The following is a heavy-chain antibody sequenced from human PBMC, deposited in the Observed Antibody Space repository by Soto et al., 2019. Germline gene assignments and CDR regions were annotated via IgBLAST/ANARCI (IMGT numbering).Heavy chain of an antibody. J-gene: IGHJ6*02. CDR3: DRLSGDHCAFASYGIDV. V-gene: IGHV3-74*01. CDR2: INSDGTIS. CDR1: GFTFGRYW. D-gene: IGHD2-21*02. Sequence: GGSLRLSCAASGFTFGRYWMNWVRQAPGKGPEWLSGINSDGTISSYADSVKGRFTISRDNARNTLSLQMNSLRADDPAVYYCDRLSGDHCAFASYGIDVWGQGTTISVSS.